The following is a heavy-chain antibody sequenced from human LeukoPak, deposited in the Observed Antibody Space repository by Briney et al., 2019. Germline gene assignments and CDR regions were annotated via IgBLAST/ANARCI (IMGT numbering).Heavy chain of an antibody. V-gene: IGHV3-33*01. CDR2: IWYDGSNK. CDR1: GFTFSSYG. CDR3: ARDPRDEYSYDSSSWYYFDY. J-gene: IGHJ4*02. D-gene: IGHD6-13*01. Sequence: GRSLRLSCAASGFTFSSYGMHWVRQAPGKGLEWVAVIWYDGSNKYYADSVKGRFTISRDNSKSTLYLQMNSLRAEDTAVYYCARDPRDEYSYDSSSWYYFDYWGQGTLVTVSS.